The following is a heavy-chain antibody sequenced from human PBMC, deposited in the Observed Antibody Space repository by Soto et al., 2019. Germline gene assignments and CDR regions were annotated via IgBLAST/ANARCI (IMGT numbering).Heavy chain of an antibody. CDR1: GFTFSSYA. Sequence: GGSLRLSCAASGFTFSSYAMHWVRQAPGKGLEWVAVISYDGSNKYYADSVKGRFTISRDNSKNTLYLQMNSLRAEDTAVYYCARDIGRDYYDSSGYYYWGQGTLLTVSS. J-gene: IGHJ4*02. CDR2: ISYDGSNK. V-gene: IGHV3-30-3*01. CDR3: ARDIGRDYYDSSGYYY. D-gene: IGHD3-22*01.